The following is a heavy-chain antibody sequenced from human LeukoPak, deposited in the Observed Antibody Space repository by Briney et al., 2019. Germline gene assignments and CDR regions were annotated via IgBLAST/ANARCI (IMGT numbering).Heavy chain of an antibody. V-gene: IGHV4-39*01. CDR1: GGSISSSSYY. D-gene: IGHD3/OR15-3a*01. Sequence: SETLSLTCTVSGGSISSSSYYWGWIRQPPGKGLEWIGSIYYSGSTYYNPSLKSRVTISVDTSKNQFSLKLSSVTAADTAVYYCARATKGLLHLTLYNWFDPWGQGTLVTVSS. J-gene: IGHJ5*02. CDR3: ARATKGLLHLTLYNWFDP. CDR2: IYYSGST.